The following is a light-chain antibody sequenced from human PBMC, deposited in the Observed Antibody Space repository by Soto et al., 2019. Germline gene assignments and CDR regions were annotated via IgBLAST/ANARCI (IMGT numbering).Light chain of an antibody. CDR2: EDK. CDR3: QSYDSSNHGV. J-gene: IGLJ1*01. V-gene: IGLV6-57*03. Sequence: NFMLTQPNSVSESPGKTVTISCTRSSGSIASNYVQWYQQRPGSAPTTVIHEDKQRPSGVPDRVSGSIDSSSNSASLTISGLKTEDEADYYCQSYDSSNHGVFGTGTKLTVL. CDR1: SGSIASNY.